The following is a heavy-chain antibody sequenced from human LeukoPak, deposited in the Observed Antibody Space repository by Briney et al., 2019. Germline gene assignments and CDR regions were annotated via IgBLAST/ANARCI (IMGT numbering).Heavy chain of an antibody. J-gene: IGHJ4*02. CDR2: INPNSGGT. CDR1: GYTFTGYY. Sequence: EASVKVSCKASGYTFTGYYMHWVRQAPGQGLEWMGWINPNSGGTNYAQKFQGRVTMTRDTSISTAYMELSRLRSDDTAVYYCASDGACYGSGSYYYYFDYWGQGTLVTVSS. D-gene: IGHD3-10*01. V-gene: IGHV1-2*02. CDR3: ASDGACYGSGSYYYYFDY.